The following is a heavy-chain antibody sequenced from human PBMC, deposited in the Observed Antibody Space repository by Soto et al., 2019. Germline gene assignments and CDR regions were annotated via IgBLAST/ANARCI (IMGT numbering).Heavy chain of an antibody. CDR3: AKNGLDNSPSAIDS. CDR2: ISGDGATT. J-gene: IGHJ4*02. D-gene: IGHD2-8*01. CDR1: GFTFSRCA. V-gene: IGHV3-23*01. Sequence: GGSLRLSCAASGFTFSRCAMSWVRQAPGKWLEWVSGISGDGATTYYAGSVKGRFTISRDNFKNMVFLQMNSLRAEDTALYYCAKNGLDNSPSAIDSWGPGTLVNVSS.